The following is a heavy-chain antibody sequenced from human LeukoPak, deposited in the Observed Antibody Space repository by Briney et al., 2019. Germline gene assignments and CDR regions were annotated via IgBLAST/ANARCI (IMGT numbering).Heavy chain of an antibody. CDR3: AKGLLVSFDY. J-gene: IGHJ4*02. D-gene: IGHD2-15*01. CDR1: GFTFSSYG. Sequence: PGGSLRLSCAASGFTFSSYGMHWVRQAPGKGLEWVAFIRYDGSNKYYADSVKGRFTISRDNSKNTPYLQMNSLRAEDTAVYYCAKGLLVSFDYWGQGTLVTVSS. CDR2: IRYDGSNK. V-gene: IGHV3-30*02.